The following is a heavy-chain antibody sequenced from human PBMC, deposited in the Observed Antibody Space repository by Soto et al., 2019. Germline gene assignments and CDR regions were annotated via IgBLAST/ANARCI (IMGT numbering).Heavy chain of an antibody. D-gene: IGHD3-9*01. V-gene: IGHV3-23*01. Sequence: SGFTFSSYAMSWVRQATGKGLEWVSAISGSGGSTYYADSVKGRFTISRDNSKNTLYLQMNSLRAEDTAVYYCAKDWANYDILTGYYMASGWFDPWGQGTLVTVSS. CDR2: ISGSGGST. CDR3: AKDWANYDILTGYYMASGWFDP. J-gene: IGHJ5*02. CDR1: GFTFSSYA.